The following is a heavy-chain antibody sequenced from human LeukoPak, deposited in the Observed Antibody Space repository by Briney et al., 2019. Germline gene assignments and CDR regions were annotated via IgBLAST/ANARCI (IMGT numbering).Heavy chain of an antibody. V-gene: IGHV3-21*01. CDR2: ISSSSSYI. CDR1: GFTFSSYS. D-gene: IGHD2-2*01. Sequence: GGSLRLSCAASGFTFSSYSMNWVRQAPGKGLEWVSSISSSSSYIYYADSVKGRFTISRDNAKNSLYLQINSLRAEDTAVYYCARDEVVPAATNYYYYYGMDVWGKGTTVTVSS. J-gene: IGHJ6*04. CDR3: ARDEVVPAATNYYYYYGMDV.